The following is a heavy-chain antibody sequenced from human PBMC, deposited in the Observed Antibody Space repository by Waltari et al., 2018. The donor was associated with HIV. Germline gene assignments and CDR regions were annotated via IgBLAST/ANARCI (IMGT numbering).Heavy chain of an antibody. J-gene: IGHJ4*02. Sequence: QVQLQQWGAGLSKPSETLSLTCAVYVGSFSGYYWSWIRPPPGKGLEWVGEINQSGSTNYNSSLKSRVIISVDTSKNQFSLKLTSVTAADTAVYYCARGRGSMVRGVFFDYWGQGTLVTVSS. CDR1: VGSFSGYY. CDR2: INQSGST. D-gene: IGHD3-10*01. V-gene: IGHV4-34*01. CDR3: ARGRGSMVRGVFFDY.